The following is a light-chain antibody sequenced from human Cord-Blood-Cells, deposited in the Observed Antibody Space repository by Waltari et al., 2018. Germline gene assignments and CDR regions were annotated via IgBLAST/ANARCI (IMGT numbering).Light chain of an antibody. Sequence: IVLPPSPGTLSFSPWERETLSCRASPSVSSRYLAGYQQKPGQAPRLLIYGASSRATGIPDRFSGSGSGTDFTLTISRLEPEDFAVYYCQQYGSSPTFGQGTKVEIK. CDR3: QQYGSSPT. CDR2: GAS. V-gene: IGKV3-20*01. J-gene: IGKJ1*01. CDR1: PSVSSRY.